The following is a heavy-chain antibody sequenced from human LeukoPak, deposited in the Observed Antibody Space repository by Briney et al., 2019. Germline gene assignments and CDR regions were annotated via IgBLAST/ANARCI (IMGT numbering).Heavy chain of an antibody. CDR3: ARSVATPYMDV. V-gene: IGHV1-46*01. J-gene: IGHJ6*03. D-gene: IGHD5-12*01. CDR1: GYTFTSYY. Sequence: GASVKVSCKASGYTFTSYYMHWVRHAPGQGLEWMGIINPSGGSTSYAQKFQGRVTMTRDTSTSTVYMELSSLRSEDTAVYYCARSVATPYMDVWGKGTTVTDSS. CDR2: INPSGGST.